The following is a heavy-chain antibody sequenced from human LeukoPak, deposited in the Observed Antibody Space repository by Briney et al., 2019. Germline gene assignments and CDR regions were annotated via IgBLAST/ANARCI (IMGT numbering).Heavy chain of an antibody. CDR2: SHYSGST. Sequence: SGTLSLTCAVSGGSISTYYWSWIRQPPGKGLEWIGYSHYSGSTNYNPSLKSRVTISVDTSNNQFSLKLTSVTAADTAVYYCARHSGAMGGAFDIWGQGTMVTVSS. V-gene: IGHV4-59*08. D-gene: IGHD2-15*01. CDR1: GGSISTYY. CDR3: ARHSGAMGGAFDI. J-gene: IGHJ3*02.